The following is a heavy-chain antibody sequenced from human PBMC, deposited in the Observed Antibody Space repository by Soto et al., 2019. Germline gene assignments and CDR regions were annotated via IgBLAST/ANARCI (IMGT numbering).Heavy chain of an antibody. CDR1: GFTFSSYA. D-gene: IGHD3-3*01. Sequence: ETLSLSCAASGFTFSSYAMSWVRQAPGKGLEWVSAISGSGGSTYYADSVKGRFTISRDNSKNTPYLQMSSLRAEDTAVYYCAKEGLRFLEWYYYYGMDVWGQGTTVTVSS. V-gene: IGHV3-23*01. CDR2: ISGSGGST. CDR3: AKEGLRFLEWYYYYGMDV. J-gene: IGHJ6*02.